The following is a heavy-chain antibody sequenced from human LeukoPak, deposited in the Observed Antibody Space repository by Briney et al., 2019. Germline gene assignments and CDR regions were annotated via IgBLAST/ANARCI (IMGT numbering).Heavy chain of an antibody. Sequence: GGSLRLSCAASGFTFSDYYMSWIRQAPGKGLEMVSYISSSSSYTNYADSVKGRFTISRDNAKNSLYLQTYSLRAEDTAVYYCARGVYEEDVNYWGQGTLVTVSS. V-gene: IGHV3-11*06. D-gene: IGHD6-13*01. CDR1: GFTFSDYY. J-gene: IGHJ4*02. CDR3: ARGVYEEDVNY. CDR2: ISSSSSYT.